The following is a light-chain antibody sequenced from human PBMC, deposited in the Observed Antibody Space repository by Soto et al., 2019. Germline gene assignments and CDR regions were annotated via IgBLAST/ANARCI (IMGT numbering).Light chain of an antibody. Sequence: QSVLTQPPSVSGSPGQSVTISCTGTSSDVGNYNRVSWYQQPPGTAPKLMIYAVSNRPSGVPDRFSGSKSGNTASLTISGLQAEDEADYYCSSFTNSITFEVVFGGGTKLTVL. CDR3: SSFTNSITFEVV. CDR1: SSDVGNYNR. V-gene: IGLV2-18*02. J-gene: IGLJ2*01. CDR2: AVS.